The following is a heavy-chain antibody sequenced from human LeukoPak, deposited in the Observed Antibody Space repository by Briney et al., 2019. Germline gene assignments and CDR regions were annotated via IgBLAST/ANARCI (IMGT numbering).Heavy chain of an antibody. CDR1: GGTFSSYA. V-gene: IGHV1-69*06. Sequence: ASVKVSCKASGGTFSSYAISWVRQAPGQGLEWMGGIIPIFGTANYAQKFQGRVTITADKSTSTAYMELSSLRSEDTAAYYCARDAHDYGDPGPCGMDVWGKGTTVTVSS. CDR2: IIPIFGTA. D-gene: IGHD4-17*01. J-gene: IGHJ6*04. CDR3: ARDAHDYGDPGPCGMDV.